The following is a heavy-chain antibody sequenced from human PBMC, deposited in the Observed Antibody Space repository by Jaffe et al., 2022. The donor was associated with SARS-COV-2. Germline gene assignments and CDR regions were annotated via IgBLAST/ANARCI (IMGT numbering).Heavy chain of an antibody. Sequence: QVQLQESGPGLVKPSETLSLTCTVSGGSISSGNFFWSWVRQPAGQGLEYIGRISTTGIIYYNPSLKSRVTLSVDTSKNQLSLNLSSVTAADTAVYYCAQGPGIIGVLHHSFDFWGQGILVTVSS. CDR2: ISTTGII. D-gene: IGHD1-20*01. CDR1: GGSISSGNFF. V-gene: IGHV4-61*02. CDR3: AQGPGIIGVLHHSFDF. J-gene: IGHJ4*02.